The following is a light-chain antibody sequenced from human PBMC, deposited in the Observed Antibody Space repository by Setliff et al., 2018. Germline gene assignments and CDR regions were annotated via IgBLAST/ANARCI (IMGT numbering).Light chain of an antibody. CDR3: NAYTSRSTYV. CDR1: SSDVGSYDL. Sequence: QSVLTQPASVSGSPGQSITISCSGTSSDVGSYDLVSRYQQLPGKAPKLIIYNVSGRPSGVSHRFSGSKSDNTASLTISGLQAEDEADYYCNAYTSRSTYVFGSGTKVTV. J-gene: IGLJ1*01. CDR2: NVS. V-gene: IGLV2-14*03.